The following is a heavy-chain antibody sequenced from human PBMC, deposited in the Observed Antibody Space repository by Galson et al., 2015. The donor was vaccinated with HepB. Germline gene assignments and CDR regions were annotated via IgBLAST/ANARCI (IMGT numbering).Heavy chain of an antibody. CDR3: ARVTGNDWSMAT. CDR2: ISAYNGNT. D-gene: IGHD1-1*01. Sequence: SVKVSCKASGYTFTSYGISWVRQAPGQGLEWMGWISAYNGNTNYAQKLQGRVTITADESTSTAYMELSSLRSEDTAVYYCARVTGNDWSMATWGQGTLVTVSS. V-gene: IGHV1-18*01. CDR1: GYTFTSYG. J-gene: IGHJ5*02.